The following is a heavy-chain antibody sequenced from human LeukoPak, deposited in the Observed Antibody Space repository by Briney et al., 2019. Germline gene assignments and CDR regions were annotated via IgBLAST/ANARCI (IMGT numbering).Heavy chain of an antibody. Sequence: SETLSLTCTVSGGSISSYYWSWIRQPPGKGLEWIGYIYYSGSTNNNPSLKSRVTIAVDTSKNQFSLNLRSVTAVDTAVYYCARVEEGYGSGRRENYYYYYMDVWGKGTTVTISS. V-gene: IGHV4-59*01. CDR3: ARVEEGYGSGRRENYYYYYMDV. CDR2: IYYSGST. D-gene: IGHD3-10*01. CDR1: GGSISSYY. J-gene: IGHJ6*03.